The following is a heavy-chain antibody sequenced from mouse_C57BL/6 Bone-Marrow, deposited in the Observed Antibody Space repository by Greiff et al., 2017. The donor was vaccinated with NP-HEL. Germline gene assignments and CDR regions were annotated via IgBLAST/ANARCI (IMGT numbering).Heavy chain of an antibody. CDR2: IYPRSGNT. CDR1: GYTFTSYG. V-gene: IGHV1-81*01. D-gene: IGHD1-1*01. J-gene: IGHJ1*03. Sequence: QVQLKQSGAELARPGASVKLSCKASGYTFTSYGISWVKQRTGQGLEWIGEIYPRSGNTYYNEKFKGKATLTADKSSSTAYMELRSLTSEDSAVYFCARYGYGSSYLYWYFDVWGTGTTVTVSS. CDR3: ARYGYGSSYLYWYFDV.